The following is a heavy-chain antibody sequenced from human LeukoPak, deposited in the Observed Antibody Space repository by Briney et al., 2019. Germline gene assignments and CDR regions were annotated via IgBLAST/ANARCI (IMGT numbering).Heavy chain of an antibody. CDR2: ISAYNGNT. Sequence: ASVKVSCKASGYTFTSYGISWVRQAPGQGFEWMGWISAYNGNTNYAQKLQGRVTMTTDTSTSTAYMELRSLRSDDTAVYYCARASGVSSSWYGGSYWGQGTLVTVSS. D-gene: IGHD6-13*01. V-gene: IGHV1-18*04. CDR1: GYTFTSYG. CDR3: ARASGVSSSWYGGSY. J-gene: IGHJ4*02.